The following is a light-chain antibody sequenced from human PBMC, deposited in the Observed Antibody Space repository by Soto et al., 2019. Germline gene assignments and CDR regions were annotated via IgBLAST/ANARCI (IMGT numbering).Light chain of an antibody. CDR3: QKYNSGLRT. CDR1: QGIHNY. J-gene: IGKJ4*01. CDR2: GAS. Sequence: DVQMTQSPSSLSASSGDRVTITCLASQGIHNYLACYQQKPGKSPKLLMYGASTLQSGVPSRLTASGYGKEFTFTISSLQPEDVATYYCQKYNSGLRTFGGVTKVAIK. V-gene: IGKV1-27*01.